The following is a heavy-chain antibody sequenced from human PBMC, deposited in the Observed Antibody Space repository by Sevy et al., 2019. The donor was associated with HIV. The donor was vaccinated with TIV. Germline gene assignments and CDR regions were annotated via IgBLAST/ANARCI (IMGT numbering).Heavy chain of an antibody. V-gene: IGHV3-23*01. D-gene: IGHD3-3*01. CDR1: GFNFNNYA. CDR3: AKTPFMDFWNDYYSFYFDF. Sequence: GGSLRLSCAAAGFNFNNYAMTWVRQAPGKGLEWVSGISFSGSKTNYEESVRGGFSISRDPSKNTLYLQMNNVRVEDTAVYFCAKTPFMDFWNDYYSFYFDFWGQGTLVTVSS. CDR2: ISFSGSKT. J-gene: IGHJ4*02.